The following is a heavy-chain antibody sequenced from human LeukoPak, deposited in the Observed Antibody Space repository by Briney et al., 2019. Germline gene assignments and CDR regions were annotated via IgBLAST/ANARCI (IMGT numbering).Heavy chain of an antibody. V-gene: IGHV3-30*01. D-gene: IGHD3-22*01. CDR1: GFTFSSYA. CDR2: IPYDGSNK. J-gene: IGHJ4*02. CDR3: ARGPPPYYYDSSGYYYPCDY. Sequence: GRSLRLSCAASGFTFSSYAMHWVRQAPGKGLEWVAVIPYDGSNKYYADSVKGRFTISRDNSKNTLYLQMNSLRAEDTAVSYCARGPPPYYYDSSGYYYPCDYWGQGTLVTVSS.